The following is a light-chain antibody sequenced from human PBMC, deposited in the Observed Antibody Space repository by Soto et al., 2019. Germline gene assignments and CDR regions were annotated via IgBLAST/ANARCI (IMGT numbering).Light chain of an antibody. CDR3: SSYTSSSPYVV. J-gene: IGLJ2*01. CDR2: DVS. Sequence: QSALTQPASVSGSPGQSITISCTGTSSDVGGYNYVSWYQQHPGKAPKLMTYDVSNRPSGVSNRFSCSKSGNTASLTISGLQAEDEADYYCSSYTSSSPYVVFGGGTKLTVL. V-gene: IGLV2-14*01. CDR1: SSDVGGYNY.